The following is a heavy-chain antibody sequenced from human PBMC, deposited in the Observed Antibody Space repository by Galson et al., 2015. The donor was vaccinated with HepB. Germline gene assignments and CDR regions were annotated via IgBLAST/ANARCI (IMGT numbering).Heavy chain of an antibody. CDR1: GFTFSNNA. CDR3: AKKYVAVAGTGDLMDV. Sequence: SLRLSCAASGFTFSNNAMTWVRQVPGRGLVWVSAISGSGAATYYGDSVKGRFTTSRDNSKNTLYLQMNSLRAEDTAVYYCAKKYVAVAGTGDLMDVWGKGTTVTVSS. J-gene: IGHJ6*03. D-gene: IGHD6-19*01. V-gene: IGHV3-23*01. CDR2: ISGSGAAT.